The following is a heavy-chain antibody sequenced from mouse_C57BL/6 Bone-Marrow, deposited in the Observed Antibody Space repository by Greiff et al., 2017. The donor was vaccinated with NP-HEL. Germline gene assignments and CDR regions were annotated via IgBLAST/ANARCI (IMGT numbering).Heavy chain of an antibody. Sequence: EVKLMESGGDLVKPGGSLKLSCAASGFTFSSYGMSWVRQTPDKRLEWVATISSGGSYTYYPDSVKGRATISRDNAKNTLYLQMSSLKSEDTAMYYCARHITGMDYWGQGTTLTVSS. V-gene: IGHV5-6*01. CDR1: GFTFSSYG. J-gene: IGHJ2*01. CDR2: ISSGGSYT. CDR3: ARHITGMDY. D-gene: IGHD4-1*01.